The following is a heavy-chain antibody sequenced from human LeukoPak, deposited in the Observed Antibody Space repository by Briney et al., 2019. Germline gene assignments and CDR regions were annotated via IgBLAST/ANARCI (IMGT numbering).Heavy chain of an antibody. D-gene: IGHD2-2*01. V-gene: IGHV4-4*09. Sequence: SEALSLTCTVSGGSISSYYWSWIRQPPGKGLEWIGYIYTSGSTNYNPSLKSRVTISVDTSKNQFSLKLSSVTAADTAVYYCARRYCSSTSCYADYWGQGTLVTVSS. CDR3: ARRYCSSTSCYADY. CDR2: IYTSGST. CDR1: GGSISSYY. J-gene: IGHJ4*02.